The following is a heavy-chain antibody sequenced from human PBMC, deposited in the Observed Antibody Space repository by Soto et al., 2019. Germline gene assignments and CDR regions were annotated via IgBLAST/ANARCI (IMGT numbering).Heavy chain of an antibody. CDR1: VFTLSNAW. V-gene: IGHV3-15*01. D-gene: IGHD3-16*01. CDR3: TTWLIPNSRQPDDAFDI. Sequence: LXLCCAASVFTLSNAWMSWVRQAPGKGLEWVGRIKSKTDGGTTDYAAPVKVRFTISRDDSKNTLYLQMNSLKTEDTAVYYCTTWLIPNSRQPDDAFDIWGQGTMVTGSS. J-gene: IGHJ3*02. CDR2: IKSKTDGGTT.